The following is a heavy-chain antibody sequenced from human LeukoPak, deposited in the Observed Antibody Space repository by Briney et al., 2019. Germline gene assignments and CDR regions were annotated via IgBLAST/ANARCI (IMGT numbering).Heavy chain of an antibody. CDR3: ARGTMAAGFDP. Sequence: PSETLSLTCTVSGGSISSSSYYWNWIRQPAGKGLEWIGRIYSSGSTNYNPSLKSRVTVSVDTSENQFSLKLNSVTAADTAIYYCARGTMAAGFDPWGQGTLVTVSS. D-gene: IGHD4/OR15-4a*01. CDR2: IYSSGST. CDR1: GGSISSSSYY. V-gene: IGHV4-61*02. J-gene: IGHJ5*02.